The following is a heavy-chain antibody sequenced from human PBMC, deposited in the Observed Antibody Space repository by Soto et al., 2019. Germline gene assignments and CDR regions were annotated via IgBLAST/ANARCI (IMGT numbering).Heavy chain of an antibody. CDR1: GGTFSSYA. J-gene: IGHJ6*02. Sequence: QVQLVQSGAEVKKPGSSVKVSCKAPGGTFSSYAISWVRQAPGQGLEWMGGIIPIFGTANYAQKFQGRVTITADESTSTGYMDLSSLRSEDTAVYYCARSQGGSTSLDIYYYSYYGMDVWGQGTTVTVSS. CDR3: ARSQGGSTSLDIYYYSYYGMDV. D-gene: IGHD2-2*01. V-gene: IGHV1-69*01. CDR2: IIPIFGTA.